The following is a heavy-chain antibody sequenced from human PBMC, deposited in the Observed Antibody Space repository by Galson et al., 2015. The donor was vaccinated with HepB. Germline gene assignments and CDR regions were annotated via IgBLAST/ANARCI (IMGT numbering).Heavy chain of an antibody. V-gene: IGHV6-1*01. CDR1: GDSVSSNSAA. CDR3: ARDDGYNWGTDAFDI. Sequence: CAISGDSVSSNSAAWNWIRQSPSRGLEWLGRTRYRSKWYNDYTVSVKSRITINPDTSKNQFSLQLISVTPEDTAVYYCARDDGYNWGTDAFDIWGQGTMVTVSS. CDR2: TRYRSKWYN. D-gene: IGHD5-24*01. J-gene: IGHJ3*02.